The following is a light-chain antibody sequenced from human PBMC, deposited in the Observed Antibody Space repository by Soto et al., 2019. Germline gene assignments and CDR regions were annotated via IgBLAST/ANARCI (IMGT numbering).Light chain of an antibody. CDR2: AAS. CDR1: QSISTY. CDR3: QQAKSFPLT. Sequence: DIQMTQSPSSLSASVGDRVTITCRASQSISTYLHWYQQKPGKAPNLLIYAASTLQSGVPSRFSGSGSGTDFTLTISSLQPEDSATYFCQQAKSFPLTFGQGTRLEIK. J-gene: IGKJ5*01. V-gene: IGKV1-39*01.